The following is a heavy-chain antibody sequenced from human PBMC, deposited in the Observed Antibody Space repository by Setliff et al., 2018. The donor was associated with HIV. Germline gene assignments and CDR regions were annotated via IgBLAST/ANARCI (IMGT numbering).Heavy chain of an antibody. J-gene: IGHJ6*03. Sequence: GGSLRLSCAASGFTFSNYWMDWVSQAPGKGLEWVSSISYGSTYIYQSDSVRGRFTISRDDAKKTLYLQMNSLGVEDTAVYSCARSGGIGNYHWDVWGKGTTVTVSS. V-gene: IGHV3-21*01. D-gene: IGHD3-16*01. CDR1: GFTFSNYW. CDR2: ISYGSTYI. CDR3: ARSGGIGNYHWDV.